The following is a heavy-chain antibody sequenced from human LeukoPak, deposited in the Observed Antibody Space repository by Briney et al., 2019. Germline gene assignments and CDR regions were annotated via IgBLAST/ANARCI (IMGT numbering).Heavy chain of an antibody. D-gene: IGHD7-27*01. CDR1: GFTFSSYG. Sequence: GGSLRLSCAASGFTFSSYGMSWVRQAPGKGLEWVSAISGSGGSTYYVDSVKGRFTISRDNSKNTLYLQMNSLRAEDTAVYYCAKDLNWGMDYWGQGTLVTVPS. CDR2: ISGSGGST. CDR3: AKDLNWGMDY. J-gene: IGHJ4*02. V-gene: IGHV3-23*01.